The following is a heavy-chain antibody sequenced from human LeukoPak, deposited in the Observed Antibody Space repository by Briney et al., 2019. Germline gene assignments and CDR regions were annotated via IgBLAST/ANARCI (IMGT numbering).Heavy chain of an antibody. D-gene: IGHD2-2*02. CDR2: ISGSGGST. Sequence: PGGSLRLSCAASGFTFSSYAMSWVRQAPGKGLEWVSAISGSGGSTYYADSVKGRFTISRDNSKNTLYLQMNSLRAKDTAVYYCAKDTGQYQLLYWHFQHWGQGTLVTVSS. V-gene: IGHV3-23*01. CDR3: AKDTGQYQLLYWHFQH. J-gene: IGHJ1*01. CDR1: GFTFSSYA.